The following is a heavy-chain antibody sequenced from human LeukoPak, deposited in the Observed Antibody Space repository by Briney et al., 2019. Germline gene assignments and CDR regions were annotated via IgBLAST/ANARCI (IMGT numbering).Heavy chain of an antibody. V-gene: IGHV3-23*01. J-gene: IGHJ1*01. D-gene: IGHD3-22*01. CDR2: ISGSGGST. CDR1: GFTFSSYA. Sequence: GGSLRLSCAASGFTFSSYAMSWVRQALGKGLEWVSAISGSGGSTYYADSVKGRFTVSRDNSKNTLYLQMNSLRAEDTAVYYCAKDARGYYEVEYFQHWGQGTLVTVSS. CDR3: AKDARGYYEVEYFQH.